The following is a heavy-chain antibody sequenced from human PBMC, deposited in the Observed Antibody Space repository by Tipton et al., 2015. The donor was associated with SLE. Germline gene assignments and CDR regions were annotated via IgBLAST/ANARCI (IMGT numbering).Heavy chain of an antibody. D-gene: IGHD6-13*01. CDR2: IYYSGST. V-gene: IGHV4-39*07. CDR3: PRGVPTSVAAADWFDP. CDR1: GGSISSSSDY. J-gene: IGHJ5*02. Sequence: TLSLTCTVSGGSISSSSDYWGWIRQPLGKGLEWIGSIYYSGSTYYNPSLKSRVTISVDTAKNQFSLKLSSVTAADTAVYYCPRGVPTSVAAADWFDPWGQGTLVTVSS.